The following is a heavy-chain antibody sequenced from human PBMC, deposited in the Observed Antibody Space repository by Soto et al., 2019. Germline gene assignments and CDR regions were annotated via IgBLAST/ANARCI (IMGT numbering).Heavy chain of an antibody. D-gene: IGHD2-8*01. CDR1: GYTFTSYA. CDR2: INAGNGNT. CDR3: ARLGIVLMVYAMSDAFDI. J-gene: IGHJ3*02. V-gene: IGHV1-3*01. Sequence: VASVKVSCKASGYTFTSYAMHWVRQAPGQRLEWMGWINAGNGNTKYSQKFQGRVTITRDTSASTAYMELSSLRSEDTAVYYCARLGIVLMVYAMSDAFDIWGQGTMVTVSS.